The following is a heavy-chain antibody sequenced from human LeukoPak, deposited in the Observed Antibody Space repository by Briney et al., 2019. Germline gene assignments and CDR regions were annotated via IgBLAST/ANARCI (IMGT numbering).Heavy chain of an antibody. CDR2: IYYSGTT. Sequence: SETLSLSCTVSGGSISGLFWTWIRQSPGKGLEYIGYIYYSGTTDYNPTLKSRVSMSVDTSKNQFFLNLTSVTAADTAIYYCARVGYGSGSWGWFDPWGQGTLVTVSS. CDR1: GGSISGLF. CDR3: ARVGYGSGSWGWFDP. V-gene: IGHV4-59*11. J-gene: IGHJ5*02. D-gene: IGHD3-10*01.